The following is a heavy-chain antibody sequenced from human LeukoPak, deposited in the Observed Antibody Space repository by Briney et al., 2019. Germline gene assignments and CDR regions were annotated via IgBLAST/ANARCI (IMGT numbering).Heavy chain of an antibody. J-gene: IGHJ4*02. V-gene: IGHV1-2*06. Sequence: GASVKVSCKASGYTFTGYYMHWVRQAPGQGLEWMGRINPNSGGTNYAQKFQGRVTMTRDTSISTAYMELSRLRSDDTAVYYRARSRIMITFGGVIAPPGYWGQGTLVTVSS. CDR3: ARSRIMITFGGVIAPPGY. CDR2: INPNSGGT. D-gene: IGHD3-16*02. CDR1: GYTFTGYY.